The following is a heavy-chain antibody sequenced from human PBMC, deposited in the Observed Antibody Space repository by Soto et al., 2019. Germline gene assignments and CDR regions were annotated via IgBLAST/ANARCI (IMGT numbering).Heavy chain of an antibody. J-gene: IGHJ6*02. CDR3: ASAVHSFYYYGMDV. Sequence: QVQLVESGGGVVQPGRSLRLCCAASGFTFSSYAMHWVRQAPGKGLEWVAVISYDGSNKYYADSVKGRFTISRDNSKNTLYLQMNRLRAEDTAVYYCASAVHSFYYYGMDVWGQGTTVTVSS. V-gene: IGHV3-30-3*01. CDR2: ISYDGSNK. D-gene: IGHD1-1*01. CDR1: GFTFSSYA.